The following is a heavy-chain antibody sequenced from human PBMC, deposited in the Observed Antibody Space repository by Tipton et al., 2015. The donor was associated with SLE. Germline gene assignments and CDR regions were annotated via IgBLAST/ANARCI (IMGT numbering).Heavy chain of an antibody. J-gene: IGHJ4*02. D-gene: IGHD3-10*01. V-gene: IGHV1-69*01. Sequence: QLVQSGAEVKKPGSSVKVPCKASGDTFSNYAISWVRQAPGQGLEWMGGIIPIIGTANYAQKFRGRVTITTDESTSTAYMELSSLRSEDTAVYYCARDGAMVRGVTDPYFDYWGQGTLVTVSS. CDR2: IIPIIGTA. CDR1: GDTFSNYA. CDR3: ARDGAMVRGVTDPYFDY.